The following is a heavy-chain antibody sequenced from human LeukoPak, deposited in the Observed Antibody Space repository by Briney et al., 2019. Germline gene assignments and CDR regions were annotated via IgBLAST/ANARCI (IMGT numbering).Heavy chain of an antibody. CDR3: AKPRSSGYTDRNAFDI. CDR1: GGSISSYY. CDR2: IYYSGST. D-gene: IGHD3-22*01. J-gene: IGHJ3*02. V-gene: IGHV4-59*08. Sequence: SETLSLTCTVSGGSISSYYWSWIRQPPGKGLEWIGYIYYSGSTNYNPSLKSRVTISVDTSKNQFSLKLSSVTAADTAVYYCAKPRSSGYTDRNAFDIWGQGTMVTVSS.